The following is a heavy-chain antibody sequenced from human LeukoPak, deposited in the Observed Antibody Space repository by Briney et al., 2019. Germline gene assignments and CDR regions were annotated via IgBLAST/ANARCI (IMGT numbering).Heavy chain of an antibody. CDR1: GGTFSSYA. Sequence: ASVKVSCKASGGTFSSYAISWVRQAPGQGLEWMGGIIPIFGTANYAQKFQGRVTITADESTSTAYMELSSLRSEDTAVYYCARDKTYSSGWYRGFDPWGQGTLVTVSS. CDR2: IIPIFGTA. CDR3: ARDKTYSSGWYRGFDP. D-gene: IGHD6-19*01. J-gene: IGHJ5*02. V-gene: IGHV1-69*13.